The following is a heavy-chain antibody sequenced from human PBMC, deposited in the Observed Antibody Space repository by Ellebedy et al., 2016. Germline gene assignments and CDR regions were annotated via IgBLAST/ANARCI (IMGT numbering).Heavy chain of an antibody. V-gene: IGHV1-69*13. D-gene: IGHD6-6*01. CDR1: GGTFSSYA. Sequence: ASVKVSCKASGGTFSSYAISWVRQAPGQGLEWMGGIIPIFGTANYAQKFQGRVTITADESTSTAYMELSSLRSEDTAVYYCASPSYSSSSPGYYYYYGMDVWGQGTTVTVSS. CDR2: IIPIFGTA. J-gene: IGHJ6*02. CDR3: ASPSYSSSSPGYYYYYGMDV.